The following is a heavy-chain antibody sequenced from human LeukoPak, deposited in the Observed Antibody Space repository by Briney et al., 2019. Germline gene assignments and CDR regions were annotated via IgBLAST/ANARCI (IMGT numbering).Heavy chain of an antibody. CDR2: ISGRGGSK. Sequence: GGALRLFCAASGFTFRSYDMSWVRQPPGRGLEEVSAISGRGGSKYYADSVKRRFTISGDNSEHGLHLEMNSQIGGHTAVYYCAKEGVESSSWYGNWYFDLWGRGTLVTVSS. J-gene: IGHJ2*01. CDR3: AKEGVESSSWYGNWYFDL. CDR1: GFTFRSYD. D-gene: IGHD6-13*01. V-gene: IGHV3-23*01.